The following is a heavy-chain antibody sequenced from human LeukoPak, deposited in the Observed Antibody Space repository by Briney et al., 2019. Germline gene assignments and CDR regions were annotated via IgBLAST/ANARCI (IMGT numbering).Heavy chain of an antibody. Sequence: ASVKVSCKFSGYTLTELSMHWVRQAPGKGLEWMGGFDPEDGETIYAQKFQGRVTMTEDTSTDTAYMELSSLRSENTAVYYCATAFWSGYYRDYWGQGTLVTVSS. CDR1: GYTLTELS. CDR2: FDPEDGET. CDR3: ATAFWSGYYRDY. J-gene: IGHJ4*02. V-gene: IGHV1-24*01. D-gene: IGHD3-3*01.